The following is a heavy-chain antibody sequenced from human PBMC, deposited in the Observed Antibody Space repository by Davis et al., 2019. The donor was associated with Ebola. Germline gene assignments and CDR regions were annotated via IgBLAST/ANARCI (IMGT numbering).Heavy chain of an antibody. CDR3: VGSGFGY. V-gene: IGHV3-30*03. Sequence: PGESLKISCAASGFTFSSYGMHWVRQAPGKGLEWVAVISYDGSNKYYADSVKGRFTISRDNSKNTLYLQMNSLRAEDTAVYYCVGSGFGYWGQGTLVTVSS. D-gene: IGHD6-19*01. J-gene: IGHJ4*02. CDR2: ISYDGSNK. CDR1: GFTFSSYG.